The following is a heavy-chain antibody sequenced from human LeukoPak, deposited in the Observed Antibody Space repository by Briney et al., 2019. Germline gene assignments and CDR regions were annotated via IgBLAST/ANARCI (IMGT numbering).Heavy chain of an antibody. CDR3: AKDGRITIFSY. V-gene: IGHV3-30*04. CDR1: GFTFSSYA. J-gene: IGHJ4*02. D-gene: IGHD3-3*01. CDR2: ISYDGSNK. Sequence: GGSLRLSCAASGFTFSSYAMHWVRQAPGKGLEWVAVISYDGSNKYYADSVKGRFTISRDNSKNTLYLQMNSLRAEDTAVYYCAKDGRITIFSYWGQGTLVTVSS.